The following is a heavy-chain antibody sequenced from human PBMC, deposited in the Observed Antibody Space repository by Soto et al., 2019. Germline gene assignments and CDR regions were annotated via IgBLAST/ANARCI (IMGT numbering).Heavy chain of an antibody. CDR1: GYTFTSYA. CDR2: INAGNGNT. CDR3: ARGYSGYGRARFDP. V-gene: IGHV1-3*01. Sequence: ASVKVSCKASGYTFTSYAMHWVRQAPGQRLEWMGWINAGNGNTKYSQKFQGRVTITRDTSASTAYMELSSLRSEDTAVYYCARGYSGYGRARFDPWGQGTLVTVSS. J-gene: IGHJ5*02. D-gene: IGHD5-12*01.